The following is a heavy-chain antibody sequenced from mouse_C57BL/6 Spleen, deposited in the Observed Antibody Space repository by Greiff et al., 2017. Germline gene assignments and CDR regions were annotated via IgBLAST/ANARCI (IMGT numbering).Heavy chain of an antibody. V-gene: IGHV3-6*01. J-gene: IGHJ4*01. CDR1: GYSFTSCYI. CDR2: ISNDGSN. D-gene: IGHD2-1*01. Sequence: VQLQQSGPGLVQPSQSLSLSCSVSGYSFTSCYICNWIRQFPGNKLECMGYISNDGSNNYNPSLTNRNSITRDTSKNQFLLKLNSVTTEDTATYYCAREGGYYGKRYYYAMDYWGQGTSVTVSS. CDR3: AREGGYYGKRYYYAMDY.